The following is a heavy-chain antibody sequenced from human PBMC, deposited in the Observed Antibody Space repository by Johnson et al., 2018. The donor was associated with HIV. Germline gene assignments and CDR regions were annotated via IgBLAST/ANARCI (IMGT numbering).Heavy chain of an antibody. CDR1: GFTFSDYY. J-gene: IGHJ3*02. CDR3: ARAAYSGGSCYRWGTFDI. Sequence: QVQLVESGGGLVKPGGSLRLSCAASGFTFSDYYMGWIRQTPGKGLEWISYISSRGIPIYYADSVKGRFTVSRDNAKNLLYLQMNSLRAEDTAVYYCARAAYSGGSCYRWGTFDIWGQ. V-gene: IGHV3-11*04. CDR2: ISSRGIPI. D-gene: IGHD2-15*01.